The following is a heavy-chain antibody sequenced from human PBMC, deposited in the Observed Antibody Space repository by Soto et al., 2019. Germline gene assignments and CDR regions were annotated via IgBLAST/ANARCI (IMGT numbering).Heavy chain of an antibody. J-gene: IGHJ6*02. CDR1: GGSISSSNW. Sequence: SETLSLTCAVSGGSISSSNWWSWVRQPPGKGLEWIGEIYHSGSTNYNPSLKSRVTISVDKSKNQFSMKLSSVTAADTAVYYCARDQAAAGTWFYYYGMDVWGQGTTVTVSS. CDR2: IYHSGST. V-gene: IGHV4-4*02. CDR3: ARDQAAAGTWFYYYGMDV. D-gene: IGHD6-13*01.